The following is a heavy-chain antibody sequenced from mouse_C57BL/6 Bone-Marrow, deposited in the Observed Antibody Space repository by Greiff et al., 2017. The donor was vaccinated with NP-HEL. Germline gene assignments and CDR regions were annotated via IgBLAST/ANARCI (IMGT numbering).Heavy chain of an antibody. J-gene: IGHJ4*01. CDR3: ARSQTAQAMDY. D-gene: IGHD3-2*02. CDR2: ILPSIGRT. CDR1: DSEVLPIAY. V-gene: IGHV15-2*01. Sequence: QVQLKQSGSELRSPGSSVKLSCKDFDSEVLPIAYMSWVRQKPGHGFEWIGGILPSIGRTIYGEKFEDEATLDADTLSNTAYLELNSLTSEDSAIYYCARSQTAQAMDYWGQGTSVTVSS.